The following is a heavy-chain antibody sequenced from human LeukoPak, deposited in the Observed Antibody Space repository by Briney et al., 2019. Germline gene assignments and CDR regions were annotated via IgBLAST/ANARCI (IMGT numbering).Heavy chain of an antibody. Sequence: ASVKVSCKASGYTFTSYGISWVRQAPGQGLEWMGWISAYNGNTNYAQKLQGRVTMTTDTSTSTAYMELRSLRSDDTAVYYCARSHTGIAAAGTWFDPRGQGTLVTVSS. CDR1: GYTFTSYG. V-gene: IGHV1-18*01. J-gene: IGHJ5*02. D-gene: IGHD6-13*01. CDR3: ARSHTGIAAAGTWFDP. CDR2: ISAYNGNT.